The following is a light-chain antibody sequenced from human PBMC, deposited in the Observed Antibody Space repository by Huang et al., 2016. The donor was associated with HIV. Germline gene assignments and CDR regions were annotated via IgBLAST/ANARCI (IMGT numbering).Light chain of an antibody. CDR2: AAS. CDR1: QGISNS. Sequence: DIQMTQSPSSLPASVGDRVTIPCRASQGISNSLAWYQQKPGKAPKLLLYAASKLESGVPSRFSGSASGTDYTLTISSLQPEDFATYSCQQYWGTPPATFGQGTKVEIK. J-gene: IGKJ1*01. CDR3: QQYWGTPPAT. V-gene: IGKV1-NL1*01.